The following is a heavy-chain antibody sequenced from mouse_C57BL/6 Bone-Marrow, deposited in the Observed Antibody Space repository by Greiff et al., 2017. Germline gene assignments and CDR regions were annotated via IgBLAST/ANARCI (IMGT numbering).Heavy chain of an antibody. CDR2: ISNGGGST. J-gene: IGHJ1*03. V-gene: IGHV5-12*01. CDR1: GFTFSDYY. Sequence: EVKLEESGGGLVQPGGSLKLSCAASGFTFSDYYMYWVRQTPEKRLEWVAYISNGGGSTYYPDTVKGRFTISRDNAKNTLYLQMSRLKSEDTAMYYCARRRSGDWYFDVWGTGTTVTVSS. CDR3: ARRRSGDWYFDV. D-gene: IGHD1-1*01.